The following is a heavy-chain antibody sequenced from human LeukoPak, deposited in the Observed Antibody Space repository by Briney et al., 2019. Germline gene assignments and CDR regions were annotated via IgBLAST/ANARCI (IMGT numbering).Heavy chain of an antibody. CDR1: GFTFSSYW. D-gene: IGHD6-13*01. J-gene: IGHJ4*02. CDR2: VSSSGGST. CDR3: AKDDSSWYY. V-gene: IGHV3-23*01. Sequence: PGGSLRLSCAASGFTFSSYWMSWVRQAPGKGLEWVSTVSSSGGSTYYADSVKGRFTISRDNSKNTLYLQMNSLRAEDTAVYYCAKDDSSWYYWGQGTLVTVSS.